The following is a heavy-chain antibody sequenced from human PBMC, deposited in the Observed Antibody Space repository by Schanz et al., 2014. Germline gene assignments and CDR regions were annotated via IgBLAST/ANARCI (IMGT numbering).Heavy chain of an antibody. J-gene: IGHJ3*02. CDR1: GFIFRSFG. CDR3: AKGRFGELSAFDI. CDR2: INTGSNYI. Sequence: QVQLVESGGGVVQPGKSLRLSCATSGFIFRSFGIHWVRQAPGKGLEWISFINTGSNYINYADSVKGRFTVSRDNSKNTLYLQMNSLRAEDTAVYYCAKGRFGELSAFDIWGQGTMVTVSS. D-gene: IGHD3-10*01. V-gene: IGHV3-NL1*01.